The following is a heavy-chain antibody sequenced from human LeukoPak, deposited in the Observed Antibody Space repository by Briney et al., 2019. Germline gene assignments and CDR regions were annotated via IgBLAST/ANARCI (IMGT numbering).Heavy chain of an antibody. CDR1: GGTFSSYA. CDR2: IVPIFGTA. CDR3: ARLVVPAANYYYYYYMDV. Sequence: ASVKVSCKVSGGTFSSYAISWVRQAPGQGLEWMGGIVPIFGTANYAQKFQGRVTITADESTSTAYMELSSLRSEDTAVYYCARLVVPAANYYYYYYMDVWGKGTTVTVSS. V-gene: IGHV1-69*13. J-gene: IGHJ6*03. D-gene: IGHD2-2*01.